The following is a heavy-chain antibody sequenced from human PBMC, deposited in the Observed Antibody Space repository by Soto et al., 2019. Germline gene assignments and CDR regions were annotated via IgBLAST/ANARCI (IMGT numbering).Heavy chain of an antibody. CDR3: AASGYSYGSGMDV. CDR1: GYTFTGYY. V-gene: IGHV1-2*04. CDR2: INPNSGGT. J-gene: IGHJ6*02. D-gene: IGHD5-18*01. Sequence: ASVKVSCKASGYTFTGYYMHWVRQAPGQGLEWMGWINPNSGGTNYAQKFQGWVTMTRDTSISTAYMELSRLRSDDTAVYYCAASGYSYGSGMDVWGQGTTVTVS.